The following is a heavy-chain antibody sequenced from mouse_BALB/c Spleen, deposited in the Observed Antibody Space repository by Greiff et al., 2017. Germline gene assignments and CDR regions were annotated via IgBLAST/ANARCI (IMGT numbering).Heavy chain of an antibody. D-gene: IGHD1-1*01. Sequence: EVQLVESGGGLVKPGGSLKLSCAASGFTFSSYAMSWVRQTPEKRLEWVATISSGGSYTYYPDSVKGRFTISRDNAKNTLYLQMSSLRSEDTAMYYCARQDYYGSREGYWYFDVWGAGTTVTVSS. J-gene: IGHJ1*01. V-gene: IGHV5-9-3*01. CDR3: ARQDYYGSREGYWYFDV. CDR2: ISSGGSYT. CDR1: GFTFSSYA.